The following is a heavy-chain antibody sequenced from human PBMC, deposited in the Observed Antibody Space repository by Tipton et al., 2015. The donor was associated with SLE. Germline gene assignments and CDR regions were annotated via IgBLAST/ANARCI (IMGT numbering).Heavy chain of an antibody. CDR3: ARDHRGLNGWFGRWFDP. CDR1: GVSISTGEYY. D-gene: IGHD6-19*01. V-gene: IGHV4-30-4*01. J-gene: IGHJ5*02. Sequence: GLVKPSQTLSLTCSVSGVSISTGEYYWNWIRQYPGRGLEWIGYISHSGSTYYDSSLKSRLTMSVDTSKNQFSLRLTSVTAADTAVYYCARDHRGLNGWFGRWFDPWGQGTLVTVSS. CDR2: ISHSGST.